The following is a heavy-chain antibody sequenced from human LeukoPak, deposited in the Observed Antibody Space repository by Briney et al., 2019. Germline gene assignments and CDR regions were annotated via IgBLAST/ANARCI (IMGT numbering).Heavy chain of an antibody. CDR1: GGTFSSYA. V-gene: IGHV1-69*05. D-gene: IGHD2-2*01. CDR3: ARRRYCSSTSCPGFDY. J-gene: IGHJ4*02. CDR2: IIPIFGTA. Sequence: SVKVSCKASGGTFSSYAISWVRQAPGQGLEWMGGIIPIFGTANYAQKFQGRVTITTDESTSTAYMELSSLRSEDTAVYYCARRRYCSSTSCPGFDYWGQGTLVTVS.